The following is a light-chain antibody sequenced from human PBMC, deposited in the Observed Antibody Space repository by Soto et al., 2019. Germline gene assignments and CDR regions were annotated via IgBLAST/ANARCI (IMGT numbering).Light chain of an antibody. V-gene: IGKV1-5*01. CDR2: DAS. CDR1: QNIRSR. J-gene: IGKJ1*01. CDR3: QQYNSYS. Sequence: DFQMTQSPSTLSASVGDRVTITCRASQNIRSRLAWFQQKPGKAPKLLIYDASSLEGGVPSRFSGSGSGTEFTLTISSLQPDDFATYYCQQYNSYSFGQGTKVDIK.